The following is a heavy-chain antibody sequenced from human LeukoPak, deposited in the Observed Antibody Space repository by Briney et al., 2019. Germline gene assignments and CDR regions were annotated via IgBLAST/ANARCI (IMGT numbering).Heavy chain of an antibody. CDR2: IIPILGIA. J-gene: IGHJ6*02. CDR1: GGTFSSYA. V-gene: IGHV1-69*04. Sequence: VASVKVSCKASGGTFSSYAISWVRQAPGQGLEWMGRIIPILGIANYAQKFQGRVTITADKSTSTAYMELSSLRSEDTAVYYCATSLFGVVIPTEESYYYGMDVWGQGTTVTVSS. CDR3: ATSLFGVVIPTEESYYYGMDV. D-gene: IGHD3-3*01.